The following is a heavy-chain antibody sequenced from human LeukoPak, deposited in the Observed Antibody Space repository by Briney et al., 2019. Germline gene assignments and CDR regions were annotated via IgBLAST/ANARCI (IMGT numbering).Heavy chain of an antibody. CDR2: IIPILGIA. Sequence: GASVKVSCKASGGTFSSYTISWVRQAPGQGLEWMGRIIPILGIANYAQKFQGRVTITADKSTSTAYMELRSLRSDDTAVYYCAREVGSGSYWGAYYYGMDVWGKGTTVTVSS. CDR3: AREVGSGSYWGAYYYGMDV. J-gene: IGHJ6*04. V-gene: IGHV1-69*04. CDR1: GGTFSSYT. D-gene: IGHD3-10*01.